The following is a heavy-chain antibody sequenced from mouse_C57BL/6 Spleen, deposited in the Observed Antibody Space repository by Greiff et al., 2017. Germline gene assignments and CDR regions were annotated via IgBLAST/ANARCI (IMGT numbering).Heavy chain of an antibody. J-gene: IGHJ2*01. CDR2: IYPGDGDT. CDR3: ASSTYYYGYFGD. CDR1: GYAFSSSW. V-gene: IGHV1-82*01. D-gene: IGHD1-1*01. Sequence: QLQQSGPELVKPGASVKISCKASGYAFSSSWMNWVKQRPGKGLEWIGRIYPGDGDTNYNGKFTGKATLTADKSSSTAYMQLSSQTSEDSAVYFCASSTYYYGYFGDWGQSTTLSFAS.